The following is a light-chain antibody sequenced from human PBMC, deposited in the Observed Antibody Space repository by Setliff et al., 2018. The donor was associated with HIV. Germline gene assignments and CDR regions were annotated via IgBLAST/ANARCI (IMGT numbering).Light chain of an antibody. Sequence: QSALTQPPSVSGAPGRRVTISCTGSSSNIGAHYDVHWYQQLPGTAPKLLIYGNNNRPSGVPDRFSGSKSGTSASLAITGLQAEDEADYYCQSYDSSLSGYVFGTGTKVTVL. J-gene: IGLJ1*01. CDR3: QSYDSSLSGYV. CDR2: GNN. CDR1: SSNIGAHYD. V-gene: IGLV1-40*01.